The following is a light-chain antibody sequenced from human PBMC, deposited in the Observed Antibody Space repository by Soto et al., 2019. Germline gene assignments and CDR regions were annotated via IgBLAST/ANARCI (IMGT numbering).Light chain of an antibody. J-gene: IGKJ5*01. CDR2: GAS. Sequence: EIVLTQSPGTLSLSPGERATLSCRASQSVGRSFFAWYQQQPGQPPRLLLFGASTKASGITDRFSGSGSGIDVTLLITRLEPEDFAVYYWQEYGSSPITFGQGTRVEIK. CDR3: QEYGSSPIT. V-gene: IGKV3-20*01. CDR1: QSVGRSF.